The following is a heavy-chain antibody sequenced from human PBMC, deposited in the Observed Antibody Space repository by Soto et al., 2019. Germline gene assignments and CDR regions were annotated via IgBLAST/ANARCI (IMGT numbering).Heavy chain of an antibody. D-gene: IGHD3-16*02. J-gene: IGHJ4*02. CDR3: TRRLSRWLKSEEDPREDFDY. V-gene: IGHV1-8*01. CDR2: MNPASGNT. Sequence: GASVKVSCKTSGYIFASHDINWVRQASGQGLEWMGWMNPASGNTGYAQKFQDRVTLTRDSSMNTAYMELSSLRSDDTAVYYCTRRLSRWLKSEEDPREDFDYWGQGTQVTVSS. CDR1: GYIFASHD.